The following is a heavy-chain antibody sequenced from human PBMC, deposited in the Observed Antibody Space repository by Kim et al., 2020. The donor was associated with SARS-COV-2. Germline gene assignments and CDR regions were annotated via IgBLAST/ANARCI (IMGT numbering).Heavy chain of an antibody. CDR3: ARDRLRVVPGAYATKYYGMDV. V-gene: IGHV1-69*13. CDR2: IIPIFGTA. Sequence: SVKVSCKASGGTFSSYAISWVRQAPGQGLEWMGGIIPIFGTANYAQKFQGRVTITADESTSTAYMELSSLRSEDTAVYYCARDRLRVVPGAYATKYYGMDVWGQGTTVTVSS. J-gene: IGHJ6*02. CDR1: GGTFSSYA. D-gene: IGHD2-2*01.